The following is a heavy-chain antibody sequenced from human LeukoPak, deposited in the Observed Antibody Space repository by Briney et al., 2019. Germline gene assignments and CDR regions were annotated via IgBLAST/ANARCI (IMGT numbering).Heavy chain of an antibody. J-gene: IGHJ4*02. CDR2: IKRNAEAT. CDR1: GFTFSSYI. Sequence: GGSLRLSCEASGFTFSSYIMTWARQAPGKGLEWVSTIKRNAEATFYADSVKDRFTISRDDSKNTLYLQMNSLRADDTALYFCARDHESDGCPTSDYWGQGTLVTVSS. D-gene: IGHD3-10*01. V-gene: IGHV3-23*01. CDR3: ARDHESDGCPTSDY.